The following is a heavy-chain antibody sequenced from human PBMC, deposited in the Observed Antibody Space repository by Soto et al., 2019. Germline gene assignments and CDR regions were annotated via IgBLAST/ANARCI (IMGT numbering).Heavy chain of an antibody. CDR1: GYTFTSHA. CDR2: INAGNGNT. CDR3: ARDPGYSYGST. V-gene: IGHV1-3*01. Sequence: GASVKVSCKASGYTFTSHAMNWVRQAPGQRLEWMGWINAGNGNTKYSQKFQGRVTITRDTSASTAYMELSSLRSEDTAVYYCARDPGYSYGSTWGQGTLVTVSS. D-gene: IGHD5-18*01. J-gene: IGHJ5*02.